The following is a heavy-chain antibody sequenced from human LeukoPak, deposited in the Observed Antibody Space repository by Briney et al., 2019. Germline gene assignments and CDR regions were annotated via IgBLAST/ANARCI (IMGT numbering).Heavy chain of an antibody. CDR3: ARKKTHHSYPSSFDY. V-gene: IGHV3-30*03. J-gene: IGHJ4*02. CDR2: ISYDGSTK. CDR1: GFTFSTYG. D-gene: IGHD1-14*01. Sequence: SLRLSCTSSGFTFSTYGMQLVRQARGKGLEWVTLISYDGSTKYYSDSVKGRFTLCRDNSKNTLYLQRNGLRAQDTAVYYCARKKTHHSYPSSFDYWGQGNLVTVSS.